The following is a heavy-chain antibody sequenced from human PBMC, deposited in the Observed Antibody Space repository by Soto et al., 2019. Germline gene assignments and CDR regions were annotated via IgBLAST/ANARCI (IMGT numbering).Heavy chain of an antibody. D-gene: IGHD3-10*01. V-gene: IGHV2-5*02. CDR3: VRNWRYYGGDYYYGMDA. J-gene: IGHJ6*02. Sequence: ITLKESGPTLVKPTQTLTLTCTFSGFSLNTGGVGVGWVRQPRGKAMEWLALIYWDDDERYRPSLRSRLNITXDXTXTXXVLTMTNMDPEDTATYYCVRNWRYYGGDYYYGMDAWGQGTTVTVSS. CDR1: GFSLNTGGVG. CDR2: IYWDDDE.